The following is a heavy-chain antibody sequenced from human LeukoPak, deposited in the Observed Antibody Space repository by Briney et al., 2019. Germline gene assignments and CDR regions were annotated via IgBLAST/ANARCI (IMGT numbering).Heavy chain of an antibody. CDR1: GFTVSSNY. Sequence: PGGSLRLSCAASGFTVSSNYMSWVRQAPGKGLEWVSVIYSGGSTYSADSVKGRFTISRDNSRNTLYLQMNSLRAEDTAVYYCAKDRASGSGSYSYRGFDHWGQGTLVTVSS. V-gene: IGHV3-53*01. CDR2: IYSGGST. D-gene: IGHD6-19*01. CDR3: AKDRASGSGSYSYRGFDH. J-gene: IGHJ5*02.